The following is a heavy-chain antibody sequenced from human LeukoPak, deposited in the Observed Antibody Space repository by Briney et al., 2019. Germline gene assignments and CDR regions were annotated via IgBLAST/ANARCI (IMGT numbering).Heavy chain of an antibody. CDR3: ARTDHLLDHWGYYFDY. CDR1: GGTFSSYA. V-gene: IGHV1-69*13. CDR2: IIPIFGTA. D-gene: IGHD3/OR15-3a*01. Sequence: SVKVSCKASGGTFSSYAISWVRQAPGQGLEWMGGIIPIFGTANYAQKFQGRVTITADESTSTAYMELSSLRSEDTAVYYCARTDHLLDHWGYYFDYWGQGTLVTVSS. J-gene: IGHJ4*02.